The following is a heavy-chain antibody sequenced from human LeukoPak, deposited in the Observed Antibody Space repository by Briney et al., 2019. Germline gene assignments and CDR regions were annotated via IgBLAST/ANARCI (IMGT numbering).Heavy chain of an antibody. V-gene: IGHV3-30*02. D-gene: IGHD6-13*01. Sequence: GGSLRLSCAASGFTFSSYGMHWVRQAPGKGLEWVAFIRYDGSKKYYVDSVKGRFTISRDNSKNTLYLQMNSLRAEDTAVYYCARVTGYRIEDYFDYWGQGTLVTVSS. CDR3: ARVTGYRIEDYFDY. J-gene: IGHJ4*02. CDR2: IRYDGSKK. CDR1: GFTFSSYG.